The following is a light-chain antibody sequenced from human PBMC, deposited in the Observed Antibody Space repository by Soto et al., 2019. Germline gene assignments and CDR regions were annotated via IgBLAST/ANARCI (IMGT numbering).Light chain of an antibody. CDR1: QDISSY. Sequence: DIQLTQSPSFLSASVGDRVTITCRASQDISSYLAWYQQRPGKAPKLLIYVASTLQSGVPSRFSGSGSGTEFTLTISGLQPEDFATYYCQQLNSYRGFTFGPGTKVYIK. CDR2: VAS. V-gene: IGKV1-9*01. CDR3: QQLNSYRGFT. J-gene: IGKJ3*01.